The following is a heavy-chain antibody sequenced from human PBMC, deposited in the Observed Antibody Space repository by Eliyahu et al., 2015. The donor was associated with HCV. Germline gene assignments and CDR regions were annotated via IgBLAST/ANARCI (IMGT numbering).Heavy chain of an antibody. D-gene: IGHD6-13*01. Sequence: EVQLLESGGGLVQPGGSLRLXCAASGFXFXSYAXSWXRXAPGKGLXWVSAISGSGGSTYYADSVKGRFTISRDNSKNTLYLQMNSLRAEDTAVYYCAKVNGRAAAGTRFVLPHYYYYGMDVWGQGTTVTVSS. CDR1: GFXFXSYA. CDR3: AKVNGRAAAGTRFVLPHYYYYGMDV. V-gene: IGHV3-23*01. CDR2: ISGSGGST. J-gene: IGHJ6*02.